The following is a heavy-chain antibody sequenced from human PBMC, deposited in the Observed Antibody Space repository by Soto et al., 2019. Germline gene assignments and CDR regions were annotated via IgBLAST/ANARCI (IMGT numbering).Heavy chain of an antibody. V-gene: IGHV4-59*01. CDR2: IFYSGST. Sequence: QVHLQESGPRLVKPSETLSLTCTVSGGSISNYYWSWIRQPPGRGREWIGHIFYSGSTNYNPALKSRVTISVDTSKSQFSLKLSSVTAADTAVYYCAKDSGYNYGYFRWFDPWGQGTLVTVSS. CDR1: GGSISNYY. J-gene: IGHJ5*02. D-gene: IGHD5-18*01. CDR3: AKDSGYNYGYFRWFDP.